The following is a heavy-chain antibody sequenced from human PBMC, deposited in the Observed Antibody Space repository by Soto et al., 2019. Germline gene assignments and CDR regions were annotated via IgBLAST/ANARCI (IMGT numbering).Heavy chain of an antibody. CDR2: IYYSGST. CDR3: ARDRYSVWFDP. V-gene: IGHV4-30-4*01. D-gene: IGHD2-15*01. CDR1: GGSISSGDYY. J-gene: IGHJ5*02. Sequence: ASETLSLTCTVSGGSISSGDYYWSWIRQPPGKGLEWIGYIYYSGSTYYNPSLKSRVTISVDTSKNQFSLKLSSVTAADTAVYYCARDRYSVWFDPWGQGTLVTVSS.